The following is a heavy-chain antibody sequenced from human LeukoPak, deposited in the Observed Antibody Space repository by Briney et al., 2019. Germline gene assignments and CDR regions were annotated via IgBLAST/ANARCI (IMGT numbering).Heavy chain of an antibody. CDR2: ISYDGSNK. CDR3: ARDLVDNPD. Sequence: GGSLRLSCAASGFTFSSYAMHWVRQAPGKGLEWVAVISYDGSNKYYADSVKGRFTISRDNSKNTLYLQMNSLRAEDTAVYYCARDLVDNPDWGQGTLVTVSS. V-gene: IGHV3-30-3*01. D-gene: IGHD1-14*01. J-gene: IGHJ4*02. CDR1: GFTFSSYA.